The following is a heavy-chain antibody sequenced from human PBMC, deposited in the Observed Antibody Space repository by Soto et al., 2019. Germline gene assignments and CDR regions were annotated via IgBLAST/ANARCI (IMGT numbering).Heavy chain of an antibody. CDR3: ARSVPVTTNYYYYGMDV. V-gene: IGHV3-33*01. D-gene: IGHD4-17*01. J-gene: IGHJ6*02. CDR2: IWYDGSNK. CDR1: GFTFSSYG. Sequence: GGSLRLSCAASGFTFSSYGMHWVRQAPGKGLEWVAVIWYDGSNKYYADSVKGRFTISRDNSKNTLYLQMNSLRAEDTAVYYCARSVPVTTNYYYYGMDVWGQGTTVTVSS.